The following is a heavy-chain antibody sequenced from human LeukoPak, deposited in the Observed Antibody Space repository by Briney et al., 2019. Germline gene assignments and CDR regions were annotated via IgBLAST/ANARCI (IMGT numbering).Heavy chain of an antibody. V-gene: IGHV3-64*01. Sequence: GGSLRLSCAASGFTFSSYWMSWVRQAPGKGLEYVSAISSNGGSTYYANSVKGRFTISRDNSKNTLYLQMNSLRAEDTAVYYCARAGSGTYYKGFDYWGQGTLVTVSS. CDR3: ARAGSGTYYKGFDY. J-gene: IGHJ4*02. CDR2: ISSNGGST. D-gene: IGHD3-10*01. CDR1: GFTFSSYW.